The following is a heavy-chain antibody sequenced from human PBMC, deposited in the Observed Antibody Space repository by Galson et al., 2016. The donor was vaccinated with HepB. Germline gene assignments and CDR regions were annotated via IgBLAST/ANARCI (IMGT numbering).Heavy chain of an antibody. D-gene: IGHD6-19*01. CDR2: IWYDANNK. CDR3: ARDVTVAGPVPVDP. J-gene: IGHJ5*02. V-gene: IGHV3-33*01. Sequence: SLRLSCAASGFSFSGYGMHWVRQAPGKGLEWVAVIWYDANNKYYADSVKGRFTISRDNSKNTLYLQMNSLRAEDTAMYYCARDVTVAGPVPVDPWGQGTMVTGSS. CDR1: GFSFSGYG.